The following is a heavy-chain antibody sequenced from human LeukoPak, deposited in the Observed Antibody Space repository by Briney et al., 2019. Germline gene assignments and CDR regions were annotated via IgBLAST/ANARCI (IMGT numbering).Heavy chain of an antibody. Sequence: PSETLSLTCTVSGGSISCSSYYWGWIRQPPGKGLEWIGSIYYSGSTYYNPSLKSRVTISVDTSKNQLSLKLSSVTAADTAVYYCARRMGVGLPLDYWGQGTLVTVSS. CDR3: ARRMGVGLPLDY. D-gene: IGHD2-15*01. CDR2: IYYSGST. J-gene: IGHJ4*02. CDR1: GGSISCSSYY. V-gene: IGHV4-39*07.